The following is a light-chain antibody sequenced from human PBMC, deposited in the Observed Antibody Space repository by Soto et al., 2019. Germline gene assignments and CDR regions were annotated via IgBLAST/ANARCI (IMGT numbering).Light chain of an antibody. J-gene: IGKJ2*01. V-gene: IGKV3-15*01. Sequence: EIVLTQSPATLSVSPGEGATLSCRTSQIIGTNLAWYQQKPGQAPRLLIYGAFIRAPGFPVRFRGTGSGSEFTLTISSLQSEDGALYFCQQHDKWPYTFGQGTNLELK. CDR3: QQHDKWPYT. CDR1: QIIGTN. CDR2: GAF.